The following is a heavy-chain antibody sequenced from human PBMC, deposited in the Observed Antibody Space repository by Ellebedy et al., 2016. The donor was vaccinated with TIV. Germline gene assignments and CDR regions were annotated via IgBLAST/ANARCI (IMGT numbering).Heavy chain of an antibody. D-gene: IGHD3-9*01. CDR2: IYYSGST. CDR1: GGSISDSSYY. Sequence: MPSETLSLTCPLTGGSISDSSYYWGWIRQPLGKGLEWIGSIYYSGSTNYNSSLKSRGTISVDTSKNQFSLKLRSVTAADTGVDYCARDGRYDILTGYYEGGNWFDPWGQGTLVTVSS. CDR3: ARDGRYDILTGYYEGGNWFDP. V-gene: IGHV4-39*07. J-gene: IGHJ5*02.